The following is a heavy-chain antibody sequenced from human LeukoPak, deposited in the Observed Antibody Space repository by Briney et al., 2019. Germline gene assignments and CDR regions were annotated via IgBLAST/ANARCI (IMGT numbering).Heavy chain of an antibody. V-gene: IGHV4-4*07. J-gene: IGHJ4*02. CDR2: IYTSVST. D-gene: IGHD1-26*01. CDR1: VGSISSYY. CDR3: ARENSGSYSEFDY. Sequence: PSETLSLTCTVSVGSISSYYWSWIRQPAGKGREWIGRIYTSVSTNYNASLKSRVSMSVDTPKKQFSLKLSYVTAADPGVFYCARENSGSYSEFDYWGQGTLVTVSS.